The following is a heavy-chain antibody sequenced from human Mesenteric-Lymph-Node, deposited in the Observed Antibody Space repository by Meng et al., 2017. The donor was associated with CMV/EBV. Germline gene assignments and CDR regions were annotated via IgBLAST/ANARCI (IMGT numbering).Heavy chain of an antibody. CDR3: ARRGRIAAAGTGYYFDY. CDR1: GFTFSSYS. J-gene: IGHJ4*02. CDR2: ISSSSSYI. Sequence: GGSLRLSCAASGFTFSSYSMNWVRQAPGKGLEWVSSISSSSSYIYYADSVKGRFTISRDNAKNTLYLQMSSLRAEDTAVYYCARRGRIAAAGTGYYFDYWGQGVVVTVSS. D-gene: IGHD6-13*01. V-gene: IGHV3-21*01.